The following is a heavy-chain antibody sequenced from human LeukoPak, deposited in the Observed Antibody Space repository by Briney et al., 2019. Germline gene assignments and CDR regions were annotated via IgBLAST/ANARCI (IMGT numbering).Heavy chain of an antibody. Sequence: SETLPLTCTVSGGSINGGAYYWTWIRQHPGKGLEWIGYIYYGGSTYYNPSLKSRVTISLDTSNDQLSLRLQSVTAADTAVYYCAKRGSPISDYFDCWGRGALVTVSS. CDR2: IYYGGST. J-gene: IGHJ4*02. CDR1: GGSINGGAYY. CDR3: AKRGSPISDYFDC. V-gene: IGHV4-31*03. D-gene: IGHD3-10*01.